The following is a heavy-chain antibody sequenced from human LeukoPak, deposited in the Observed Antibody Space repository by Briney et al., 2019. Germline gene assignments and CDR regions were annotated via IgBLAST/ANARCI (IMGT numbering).Heavy chain of an antibody. CDR3: ARGSGYAVFDI. CDR1: GFTFSSYA. D-gene: IGHD5-12*01. J-gene: IGHJ3*02. V-gene: IGHV3-23*01. Sequence: GGSLRLSCAASGFTFSSYAMSWVRQAPGKGLEWVSAVSGSGGSTYYADSVKGRFTISRDNAKNTLYLQMNSLRAEDTAVYYCARGSGYAVFDIWGQGTMVTVSS. CDR2: VSGSGGST.